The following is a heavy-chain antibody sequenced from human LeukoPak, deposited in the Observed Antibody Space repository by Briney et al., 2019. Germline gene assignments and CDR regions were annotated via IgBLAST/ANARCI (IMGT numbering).Heavy chain of an antibody. Sequence: PGGSPRLSCAASGFKFDNFAIHWVRQAPGKGLEWVAVISYDGSGQYYADSVKGRFTISRDNSKNTLYLQMNSLRAEDTAVYYCAKGLDDYGDYGEDYWGQGTLVTVSS. J-gene: IGHJ4*02. V-gene: IGHV3-30*04. D-gene: IGHD4-17*01. CDR3: AKGLDDYGDYGEDY. CDR1: GFKFDNFA. CDR2: ISYDGSGQ.